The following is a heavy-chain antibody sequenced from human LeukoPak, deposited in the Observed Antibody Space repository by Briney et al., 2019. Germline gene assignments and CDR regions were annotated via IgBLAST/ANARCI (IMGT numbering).Heavy chain of an antibody. Sequence: PGGSLRLSCAASGFTFSSYGMHWARKAPGKGLEWLAVTCYNRSTKYYADSVKGRFTISRDNSKNTVYLQMNSLRAEDTAVYYCARDWTGDRGGFDAFDIWGQGTMVTVSS. CDR3: ARDWTGDRGGFDAFDI. D-gene: IGHD3/OR15-3a*01. CDR1: GFTFSSYG. J-gene: IGHJ3*02. CDR2: TCYNRSTK. V-gene: IGHV3-33*01.